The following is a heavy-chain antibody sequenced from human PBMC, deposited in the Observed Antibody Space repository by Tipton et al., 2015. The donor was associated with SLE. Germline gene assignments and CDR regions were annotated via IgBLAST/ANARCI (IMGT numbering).Heavy chain of an antibody. Sequence: TLSLTCTVSGGSISGYYWGWIRQPPGKGLEWIGSVYYTGSTYYNPSLKSRVTISVDTSKNQFSLKLNSVAAADTAVYYCARESVAGTYIPNWFDPWGQGTLVTVSS. CDR3: ARESVAGTYIPNWFDP. CDR1: GGSISGYY. CDR2: VYYTGST. J-gene: IGHJ5*02. V-gene: IGHV4-39*02. D-gene: IGHD6-19*01.